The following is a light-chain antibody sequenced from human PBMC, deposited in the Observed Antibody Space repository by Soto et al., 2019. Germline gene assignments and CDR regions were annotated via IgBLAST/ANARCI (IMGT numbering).Light chain of an antibody. V-gene: IGLV2-8*01. CDR3: SSYAGSNNYV. J-gene: IGLJ1*01. CDR2: EVS. CDR1: SSDVGGYNY. Sequence: QSALTQPASVSGSPGQSITISCTGTSSDVGGYNYVSWYQQHPGKAPKLMIYEVSKRPSGVPDRFSGSKSGNTASLTVSGLQAEDEADSYCSSYAGSNNYVFGIGTKLTVL.